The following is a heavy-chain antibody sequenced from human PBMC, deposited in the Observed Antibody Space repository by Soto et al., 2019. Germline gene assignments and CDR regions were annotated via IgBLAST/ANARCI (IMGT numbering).Heavy chain of an antibody. CDR3: ARGNRRLGWKRAYYYYMDV. CDR1: GYTFTSYD. CDR2: MNPNSGNT. D-gene: IGHD6-19*01. Sequence: ASVKVSCKASGYTFTSYDINWVRQATGQGLEWMGWMNPNSGNTGYAQKFQGRVTMTRNTSISTAYMELSSLRSEDTAVYYCARGNRRLGWKRAYYYYMDVWGKVNTVPVSS. J-gene: IGHJ6*03. V-gene: IGHV1-8*01.